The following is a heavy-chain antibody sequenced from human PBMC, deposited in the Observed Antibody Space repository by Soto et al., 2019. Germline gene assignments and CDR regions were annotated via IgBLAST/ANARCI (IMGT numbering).Heavy chain of an antibody. V-gene: IGHV3-23*01. J-gene: IGHJ4*02. CDR2: ISGSGGRT. CDR1: EFTFSSYA. CDR3: AKTLLSTSWYGLHDY. Sequence: EVQLLESGGGLVQPGGSLRLCCAASEFTFSSYAMSWVRQAPGKGLEWVSTISGSGGRTYYADSVKGRFTISRDNSRNTLHLQMNSLRVEDTALYYCAKTLLSTSWYGLHDYVSQGTLVTVSS. D-gene: IGHD6-13*01.